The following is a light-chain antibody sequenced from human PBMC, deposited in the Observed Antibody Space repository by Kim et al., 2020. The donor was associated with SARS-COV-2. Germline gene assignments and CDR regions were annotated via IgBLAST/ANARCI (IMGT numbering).Light chain of an antibody. CDR1: SSNIGAAND. J-gene: IGLJ1*01. CDR2: GNS. Sequence: RVTIACTGSSSNIGAANDVHWYQQLPGTAPKLLIYGNSNRPSGVPDRFFGSKSGTSASLAITGLQAEDDADYYCQSYDSSLSGYVFGAGTKVTVL. V-gene: IGLV1-40*01. CDR3: QSYDSSLSGYV.